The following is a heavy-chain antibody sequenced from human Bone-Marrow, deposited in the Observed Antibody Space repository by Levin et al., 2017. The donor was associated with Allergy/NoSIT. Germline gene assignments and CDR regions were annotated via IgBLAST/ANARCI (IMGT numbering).Heavy chain of an antibody. J-gene: IGHJ4*02. CDR1: GFTFSSHW. D-gene: IGHD4-17*01. Sequence: GGSLRLSCAASGFTFSSHWMHWVRQVPGKGPMWVSRITGDGSNTRYADSVKGRFTISRDNAKNTVDLQMNNLRPDDTAVYYCATRPPFGDHAVFDYWGQGILVTVST. CDR2: ITGDGSNT. CDR3: ATRPPFGDHAVFDY. V-gene: IGHV3-74*01.